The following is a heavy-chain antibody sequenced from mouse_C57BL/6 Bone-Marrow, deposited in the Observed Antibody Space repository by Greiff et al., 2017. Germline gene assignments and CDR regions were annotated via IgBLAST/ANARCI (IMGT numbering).Heavy chain of an antibody. J-gene: IGHJ2*01. D-gene: IGHD5-1-1*01. V-gene: IGHV1-72*01. Sequence: QVQLQQPGAELVKPGASVKLSCKASGYTFTSYWMHWVKQRPGRGLVWIGRFVPNSGGTKYNEKFKSKATLTVDKPSITAYMQLSSLTSEDSAVYYCAIPDYWGQGTTLTVSS. CDR3: AIPDY. CDR2: FVPNSGGT. CDR1: GYTFTSYW.